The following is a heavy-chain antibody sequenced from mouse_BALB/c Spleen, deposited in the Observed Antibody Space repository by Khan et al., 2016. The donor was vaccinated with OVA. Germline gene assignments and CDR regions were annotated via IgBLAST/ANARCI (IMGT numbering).Heavy chain of an antibody. V-gene: IGHV1-76*01. J-gene: IGHJ4*01. CDR3: SKVGYDTHAMDS. Sequence: QVQLKESGAELVRPGASVKLSCKTSGYIFTSYWIHWVKQRSGQGLEWIARIYPGTGSTYYNEKFKRKATLPADKSSSTAYRHLSCRKSEDSAVYCWSKVGYDTHAMDSWAQGTSVTVSS. D-gene: IGHD2-3*01. CDR1: GYIFTSYW. CDR2: IYPGTGST.